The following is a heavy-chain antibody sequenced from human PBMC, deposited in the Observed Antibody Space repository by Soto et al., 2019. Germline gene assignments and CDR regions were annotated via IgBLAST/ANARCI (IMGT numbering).Heavy chain of an antibody. J-gene: IGHJ4*02. CDR1: GYTFTSYG. Sequence: ASVKVSCKASGYTFTSYGISWVRQAPGQGLEWMGWISAYNGNTNYAQKLQGRVTMTTDTSTSTAYMELRSLRSDDTAVYYCARGSLYYDFWSGYNEPGDYWGQGTLVTVSS. CDR3: ARGSLYYDFWSGYNEPGDY. V-gene: IGHV1-18*01. D-gene: IGHD3-3*01. CDR2: ISAYNGNT.